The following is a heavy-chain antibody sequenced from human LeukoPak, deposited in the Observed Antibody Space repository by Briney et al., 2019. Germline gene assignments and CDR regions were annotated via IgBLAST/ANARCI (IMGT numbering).Heavy chain of an antibody. J-gene: IGHJ3*02. Sequence: TSETLSLTCTVSGGSISSSQYYWGWIRQPPGKGLEWIGSIHYSGNTYYNPSVKSRVTVSVDTSKNQISLKLSSVTAADTAVYYCARDRGSGTYCAFDIWGQGTMVTVSS. CDR1: GGSISSSQYY. D-gene: IGHD1-26*01. CDR2: IHYSGNT. CDR3: ARDRGSGTYCAFDI. V-gene: IGHV4-39*07.